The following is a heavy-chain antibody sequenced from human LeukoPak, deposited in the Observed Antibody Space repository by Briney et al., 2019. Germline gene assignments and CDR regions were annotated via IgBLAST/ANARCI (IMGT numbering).Heavy chain of an antibody. CDR2: ISGSGGST. CDR1: GGSISSNTHY. Sequence: ETLSLTCTVSGGSISSNTHYWGWIRQPPGKGLEWVSGISGSGGSTYYADSVKGRFTISRDNSKNTLYLQMNSLRVEDTAAYYCAKNGWERNFDYWGQGTLVTVSS. CDR3: AKNGWERNFDY. V-gene: IGHV3-23*01. D-gene: IGHD1-26*01. J-gene: IGHJ4*02.